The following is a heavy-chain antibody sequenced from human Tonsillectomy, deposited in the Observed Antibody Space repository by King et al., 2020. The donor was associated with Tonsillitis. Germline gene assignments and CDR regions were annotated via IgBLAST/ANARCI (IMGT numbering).Heavy chain of an antibody. CDR1: GGSISSSDHY. D-gene: IGHD3-10*02. J-gene: IGHJ4*02. V-gene: IGHV4-39*01. CDR3: ARYVSVSFDC. Sequence: QLQESGPGVVKPSETLSLTCTVSGGSISSSDHYWAWIRQPPGKGLEWIGYMYYSGTIFYNPSLKSRITISGGTSENRFSLKLRSVTAADTAVYFCARYVSVSFDCWGQGALVTVSS. CDR2: MYYSGTI.